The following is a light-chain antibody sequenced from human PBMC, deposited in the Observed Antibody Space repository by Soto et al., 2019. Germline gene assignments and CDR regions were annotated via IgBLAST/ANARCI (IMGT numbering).Light chain of an antibody. CDR1: SSNIGNNY. CDR2: DNI. J-gene: IGLJ3*02. Sequence: QSVLTQSPSVSAAPGQTVTISCSGTSSNIGNNYVSWYQLLPETAPKLLIYDNIQRPAGIPDRFSGSKSGTSATLVITGLQTGDEADYYCGTWESSRNWVFGGGTKLTVL. V-gene: IGLV1-51*01. CDR3: GTWESSRNWV.